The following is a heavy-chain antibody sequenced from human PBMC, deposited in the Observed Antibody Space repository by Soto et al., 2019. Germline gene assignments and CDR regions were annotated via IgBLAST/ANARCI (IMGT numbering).Heavy chain of an antibody. Sequence: QLQLQESGPGLVKPSETLSLTCTVSGGYIGSSSYYWGWIRQPPGKGLEWIGSIYYSGSTYYNPSLKSRVTISVDTSKNQFSLKLSSVTAADTAVYYCARHTPAISISDDWGQGTLVTVSS. CDR1: GGYIGSSSYY. CDR3: ARHTPAISISDD. CDR2: IYYSGST. V-gene: IGHV4-39*01. J-gene: IGHJ4*02. D-gene: IGHD2-15*01.